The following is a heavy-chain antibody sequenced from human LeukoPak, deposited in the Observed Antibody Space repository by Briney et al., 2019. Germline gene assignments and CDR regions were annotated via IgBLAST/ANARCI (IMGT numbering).Heavy chain of an antibody. V-gene: IGHV3-66*01. D-gene: IGHD6-6*01. CDR3: ARTLDSSSSPFDY. Sequence: GGSLRLSCAASGFTVSSNYMSWVRPAPGKGLEWVSVIYSGGSTYYADSVKGRFTISRDNSKNTLYLQMNSLRAEDTAVYYCARTLDSSSSPFDYWGQGTLVTVSS. CDR2: IYSGGST. CDR1: GFTVSSNY. J-gene: IGHJ4*02.